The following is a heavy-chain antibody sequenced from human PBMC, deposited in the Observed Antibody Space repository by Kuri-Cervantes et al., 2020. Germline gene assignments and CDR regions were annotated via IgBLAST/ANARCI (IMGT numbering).Heavy chain of an antibody. V-gene: IGHV3-13*01. CDR2: IATAGAT. D-gene: IGHD5/OR15-5a*01. J-gene: IGHJ5*02. CDR1: GFTFSSYD. Sequence: ETLSLTCAASGFTFSSYDMHWVRQPTGKGLEWVSSIATAGATYYSGSLKGRITISRENAKNSVYLQINSLRADDTALYYCARGLRGGLDPWGQGTLVTVSS. CDR3: ARGLRGGLDP.